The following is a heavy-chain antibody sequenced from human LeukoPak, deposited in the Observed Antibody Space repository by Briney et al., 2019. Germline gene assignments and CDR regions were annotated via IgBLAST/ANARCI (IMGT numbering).Heavy chain of an antibody. Sequence: SETLSLTCTVSGSSISSCYWSWIRQPPGKGLEWIGYIYYSGSTNYNPSLKSRVTISVDTSKNQVSLKLSSVTAADTAVYYCAGYYDSFFHYWGQGTLVTVSS. CDR3: AGYYDSFFHY. CDR1: GSSISSCY. J-gene: IGHJ4*02. D-gene: IGHD3-22*01. CDR2: IYYSGST. V-gene: IGHV4-59*01.